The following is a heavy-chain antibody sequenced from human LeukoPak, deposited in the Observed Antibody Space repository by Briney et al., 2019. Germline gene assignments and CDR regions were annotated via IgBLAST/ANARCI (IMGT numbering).Heavy chain of an antibody. V-gene: IGHV3-30*04. J-gene: IGHJ4*02. Sequence: GGSLRLSCAASGFTFSSYAMHWVRQAPGKGLEWVAVISYDGSNKYYADSVKGRFTISRDNSKNTLYLQMNSLRAEDTAVYYCARVPGYDSSGYFDYWGEGTLVTVSS. CDR2: ISYDGSNK. CDR3: ARVPGYDSSGYFDY. D-gene: IGHD3-22*01. CDR1: GFTFSSYA.